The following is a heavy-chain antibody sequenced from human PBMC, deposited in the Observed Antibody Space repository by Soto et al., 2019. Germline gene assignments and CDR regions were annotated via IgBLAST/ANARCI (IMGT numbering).Heavy chain of an antibody. CDR1: GYTFSNYG. J-gene: IGHJ5*02. Sequence: SVKVSCKTSGYTFSNYGSTWVRQAPGQPLEWLGWISLYSDGTNYAQKFQGRVSMTTDTSTTTAYMELRSLRSDDKAVYYCTRVVPGAEAWFGPWGQGTLVTVYS. V-gene: IGHV1-18*01. D-gene: IGHD2-2*01. CDR2: ISLYSDGT. CDR3: TRVVPGAEAWFGP.